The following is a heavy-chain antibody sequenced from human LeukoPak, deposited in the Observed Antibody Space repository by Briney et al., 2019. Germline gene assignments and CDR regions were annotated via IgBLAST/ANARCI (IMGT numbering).Heavy chain of an antibody. CDR1: GFTFSSYS. CDR3: ARRGGRWLQYGQGDNWFDP. D-gene: IGHD5-24*01. Sequence: GGSLRLSCAASGFTFSSYSMNWVREAPGKGLEWVSSISSSSSYIYYADSVKGRFTISRDNAKNSLYLQMNSLRAEDTAVCYCARRGGRWLQYGQGDNWFDPWGQGTLVTVSS. CDR2: ISSSSSYI. V-gene: IGHV3-21*01. J-gene: IGHJ5*02.